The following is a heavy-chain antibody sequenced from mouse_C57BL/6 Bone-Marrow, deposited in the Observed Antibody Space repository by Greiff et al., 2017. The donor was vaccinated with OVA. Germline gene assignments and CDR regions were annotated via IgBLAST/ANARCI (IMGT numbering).Heavy chain of an antibody. D-gene: IGHD1-1*01. CDR2: INPNYGTT. CDR1: GYSFTDYN. V-gene: IGHV1-39*01. J-gene: IGHJ2*01. CDR3: AREGHYYGSSYEYYLDY. Sequence: EVQLQQSGPELVKPGASVKISCKASGYSFTDYNMNWVKQSNGKSLEWIGVINPNYGTTSYNQKFKGKATLTVDQSSSTDYMQLNSLTSEDSAVYYCAREGHYYGSSYEYYLDYWGQGTTLTVSS.